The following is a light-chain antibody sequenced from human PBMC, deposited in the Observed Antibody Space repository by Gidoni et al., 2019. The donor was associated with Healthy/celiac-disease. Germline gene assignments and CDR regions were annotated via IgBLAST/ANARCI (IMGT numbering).Light chain of an antibody. Sequence: EIVMTQSPATLSVSPGERATLSCRASQSVSSNLAWYQQKPGQAPRLLIYGASTRATGIPAWFSGSGSGTEFTLTISSLQSEDFAVYYCQQYNNWPRTFGQGTKLEIK. CDR3: QQYNNWPRT. V-gene: IGKV3-15*01. CDR1: QSVSSN. CDR2: GAS. J-gene: IGKJ2*01.